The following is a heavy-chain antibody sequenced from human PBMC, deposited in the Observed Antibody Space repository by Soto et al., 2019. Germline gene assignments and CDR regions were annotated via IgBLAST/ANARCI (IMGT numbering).Heavy chain of an antibody. CDR1: GFTLRRYG. CDR2: IWNDGSNE. J-gene: IGHJ4*02. CDR3: ARDQTDSGGYSDS. D-gene: IGHD3-22*01. Sequence: LRLSCAESGFTLRRYGIQWFRQAPGKGLEWVAIIWNDGSNEYYADSVKGRFTISRDNSNNTVYLQVSKLRAEDTAVYFCARDQTDSGGYSDSWGQGTMVTVSS. V-gene: IGHV3-33*01.